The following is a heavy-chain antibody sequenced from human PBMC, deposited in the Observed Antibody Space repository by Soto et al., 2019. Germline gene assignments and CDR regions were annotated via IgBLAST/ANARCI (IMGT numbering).Heavy chain of an antibody. CDR3: ARDGSGPPWHWYFDL. V-gene: IGHV4-30-2*01. D-gene: IGHD2-15*01. CDR1: GGSISGGCYS. Sequence: TLSLTCAVSGGSISGGCYSWSWIRQPPGKGLEWIGYIYHSGSTYYNPSLKSRVTISVDRSKNQFSLKLSSVTAADTAVYYCARDGSGPPWHWYFDLWARRTLVTVSS. CDR2: IYHSGST. J-gene: IGHJ2*01.